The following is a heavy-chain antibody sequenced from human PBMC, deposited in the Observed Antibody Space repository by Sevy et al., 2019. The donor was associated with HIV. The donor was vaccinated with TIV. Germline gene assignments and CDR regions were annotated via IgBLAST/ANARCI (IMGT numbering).Heavy chain of an antibody. CDR2: IGYDGNNK. V-gene: IGHV3-33*01. D-gene: IGHD2-8*01. CDR3: ARDPRMYGDYLLAYFDY. Sequence: GGSLRLSCAGSGFTPSTYGMHWVRQAPGKGLEWVAVIGYDGNNKYYADSVKGRFTISRDNSKNNLFLQMDSLRAEDTAVYYCARDPRMYGDYLLAYFDYWGQGALVTVSS. J-gene: IGHJ4*02. CDR1: GFTPSTYG.